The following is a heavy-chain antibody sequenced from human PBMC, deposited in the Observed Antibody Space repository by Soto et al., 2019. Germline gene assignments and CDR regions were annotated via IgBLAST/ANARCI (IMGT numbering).Heavy chain of an antibody. CDR1: GDSISASGYY. CDR3: ARGQSDYYGSGSYLYFDY. Sequence: PSETLSLTCTVSGDSISASGYYGSWIRQLPGKGLEWIGDINHSGSTYYNPSLKSRVTISVDTSKNQFSLKLSSVTAADTAVYYCARGQSDYYGSGSYLYFDYWGQGTLVTVSS. J-gene: IGHJ4*02. D-gene: IGHD3-10*01. CDR2: INHSGST. V-gene: IGHV4-31*03.